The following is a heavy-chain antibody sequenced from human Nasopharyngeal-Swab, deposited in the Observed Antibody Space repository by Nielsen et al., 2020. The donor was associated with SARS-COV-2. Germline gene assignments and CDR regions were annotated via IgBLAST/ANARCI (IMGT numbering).Heavy chain of an antibody. CDR1: GYTFRNFA. CDR3: AREKTIDNIYYGMDA. J-gene: IGHJ6*02. Sequence: ASVKVSCKASGYTFRNFAINWVRQAPGQGLEWMGWLNTETGHPTYAQGFTGRYVFSLDTSVSTAYLQINSLKAADTALYFCAREKTIDNIYYGMDAWGQGTTVTVSS. CDR2: LNTETGHP. D-gene: IGHD1-1*01. V-gene: IGHV7-4-1*02.